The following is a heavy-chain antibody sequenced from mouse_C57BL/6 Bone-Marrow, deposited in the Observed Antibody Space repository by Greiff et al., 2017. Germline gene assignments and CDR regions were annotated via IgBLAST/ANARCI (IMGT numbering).Heavy chain of an antibody. CDR3: ALYDSWFAY. Sequence: VQLQQSGAELAKPGASVKLSCKASGYTFTSYWMHWVKQRPGQGLEWIGDINPSSGYTKYNQKFKDKATLTADKSSSTAYMQLSSLTYEDSAVYSCALYDSWFAYWGQGTLVTVSA. J-gene: IGHJ3*01. D-gene: IGHD2-4*01. CDR2: INPSSGYT. CDR1: GYTFTSYW. V-gene: IGHV1-7*01.